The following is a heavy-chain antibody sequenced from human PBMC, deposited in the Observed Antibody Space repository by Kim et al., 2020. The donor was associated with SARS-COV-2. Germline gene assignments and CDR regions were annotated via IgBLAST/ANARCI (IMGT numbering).Heavy chain of an antibody. CDR1: GFIFSAYW. D-gene: IGHD4-17*01. J-gene: IGHJ4*02. Sequence: GGSLRLSCGASGFIFSAYWMTLVLQAPGKGLEWVANITPDGSEKYYVDSVKGRFTISRHNARNSLFLEMNSLRAEDSAVYYCATIASTVTYFDYWGQGTL. V-gene: IGHV3-7*01. CDR2: ITPDGSEK. CDR3: ATIASTVTYFDY.